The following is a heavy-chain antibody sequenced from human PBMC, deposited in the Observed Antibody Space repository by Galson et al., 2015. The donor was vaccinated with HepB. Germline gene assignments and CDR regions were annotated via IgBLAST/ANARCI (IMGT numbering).Heavy chain of an antibody. V-gene: IGHV3-23*01. CDR3: AKDTCSSTSCLGDVDY. CDR1: GFTFSSYA. CDR2: ISGSGGST. J-gene: IGHJ4*02. Sequence: SLRLSCAASGFTFSSYAMSWVRQAPGKGLEWVSAISGSGGSTYYADSVKGRFTISRDNSKNTLYLQMNSLRAEDTAVYYCAKDTCSSTSCLGDVDYWGQGTLVTVSS. D-gene: IGHD2-2*01.